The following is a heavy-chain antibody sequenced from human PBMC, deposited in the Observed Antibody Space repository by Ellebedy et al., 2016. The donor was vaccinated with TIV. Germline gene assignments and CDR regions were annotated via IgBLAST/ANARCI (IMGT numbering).Heavy chain of an antibody. Sequence: ASVKVSCKASGYMFTNYYLHWVRQAPGQGLEWMGITHPSGGSTSYAQKFQGRVNMTGDTSTSTVFLENSSLRAEDTAIYYCARGSYSITVEGSMDVWGQGTTVTVSS. J-gene: IGHJ6*02. CDR1: GYMFTNYY. D-gene: IGHD6-19*01. V-gene: IGHV1-46*01. CDR3: ARGSYSITVEGSMDV. CDR2: THPSGGST.